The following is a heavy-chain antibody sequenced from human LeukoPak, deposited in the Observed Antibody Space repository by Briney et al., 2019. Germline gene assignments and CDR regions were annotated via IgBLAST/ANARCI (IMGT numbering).Heavy chain of an antibody. CDR1: GFTFSNYW. CDR3: ARQSSGGSFDY. D-gene: IGHD2-15*01. V-gene: IGHV3-7*01. CDR2: IKEDGAEK. Sequence: GGSLRLSCAASGFTFSNYWMSWVRQAPGKGLEWVANIKEDGAEKYYVDSVKSRFTISRDNVENSLYLQMNSLRVEDTAVVYCARQSSGGSFDYWGQGTLVTVSS. J-gene: IGHJ4*02.